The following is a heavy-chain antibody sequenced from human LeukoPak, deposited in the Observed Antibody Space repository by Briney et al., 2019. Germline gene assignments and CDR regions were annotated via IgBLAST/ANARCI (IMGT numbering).Heavy chain of an antibody. J-gene: IGHJ6*04. CDR3: AREWGV. D-gene: IGHD1-26*01. Sequence: PGGSLRLSCAASGFTFSDYHMNWIRQAPGKGLEWVSHISSIGSTIYYADSVKGRFTISRDNAKNSVYLQMHSLTVEDTAVYYCAREWGVWGKGTTVTVSS. CDR1: GFTFSDYH. CDR2: ISSIGSTI. V-gene: IGHV3-11*04.